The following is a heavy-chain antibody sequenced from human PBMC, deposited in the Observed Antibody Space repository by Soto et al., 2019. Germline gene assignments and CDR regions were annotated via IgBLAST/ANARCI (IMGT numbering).Heavy chain of an antibody. V-gene: IGHV1-69*01. Sequence: QVQLVQSGTEVKRPGSSVKVSCKASGGILTTYTIHWVRQAPGQGLEWMGGIIPIFGTETYAQKFQGRVTITADDSTTTSYMELSSLKSEDTATYYCARGADTAMASHFYSWGPGTLVTV. D-gene: IGHD5-18*01. CDR2: IIPIFGTE. CDR1: GGILTTYT. J-gene: IGHJ4*02. CDR3: ARGADTAMASHFYS.